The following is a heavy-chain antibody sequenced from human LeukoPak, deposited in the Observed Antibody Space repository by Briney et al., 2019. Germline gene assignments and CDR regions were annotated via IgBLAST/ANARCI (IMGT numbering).Heavy chain of an antibody. Sequence: SETLPLTCTVSGGSISRYYWNWIRQPPGKGLEWIGYIYYSGSTNYNPSLKSRVTISVDTSKNQFSLKLSSVTAADTAVYYCARGPPYLLFDYWGQGTLVTVSS. CDR1: GGSISRYY. J-gene: IGHJ4*02. CDR3: ARGPPYLLFDY. D-gene: IGHD2-15*01. CDR2: IYYSGST. V-gene: IGHV4-59*01.